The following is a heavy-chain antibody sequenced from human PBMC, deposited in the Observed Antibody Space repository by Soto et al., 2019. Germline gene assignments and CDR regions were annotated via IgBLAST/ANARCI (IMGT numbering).Heavy chain of an antibody. J-gene: IGHJ4*02. CDR1: GYSFTSYW. V-gene: IGHV5-51*01. CDR2: IYPGDSDT. D-gene: IGHD3-22*01. Sequence: PGESLKISCKGSGYSFTSYWIGWVRQMPGKGLEWMGIIYPGDSDTRYSPSFQGQVTISADKSISTAYLQWSSLKASDTAMYYCARRPTYYYDSSGYYYVTYFDYWGQGTLVTVSS. CDR3: ARRPTYYYDSSGYYYVTYFDY.